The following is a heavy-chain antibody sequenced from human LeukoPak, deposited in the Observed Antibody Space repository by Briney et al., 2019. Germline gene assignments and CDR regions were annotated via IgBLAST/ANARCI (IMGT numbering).Heavy chain of an antibody. D-gene: IGHD6-25*01. J-gene: IGHJ3*01. Sequence: GGSLRLSCTASGFTFSSYTMNWVRQAPGKGLEWVSSISSTSTYIHDADSVKGRFTVFRDNANKSLNLQMNSLRAEDTAMYYCARGMRQIDDAFDLWGQGTRVTVSS. CDR3: ARGMRQIDDAFDL. CDR1: GFTFSSYT. V-gene: IGHV3-21*01. CDR2: ISSTSTYI.